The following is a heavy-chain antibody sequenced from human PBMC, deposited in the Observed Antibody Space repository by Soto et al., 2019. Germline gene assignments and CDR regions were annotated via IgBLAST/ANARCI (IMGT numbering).Heavy chain of an antibody. Sequence: GGSLRLSCAASGFIFSSYWMSWVRQAPGKGLEWVANIKQDGSEKYYVDSVKGRFTISRDNAKNSLYLQMNSLRAEDTAVYYCARGAPYDYIWGGYVGGQARDYWGQGTLVTVSS. V-gene: IGHV3-7*04. J-gene: IGHJ4*02. D-gene: IGHD3-16*01. CDR1: GFIFSSYW. CDR2: IKQDGSEK. CDR3: ARGAPYDYIWGGYVGGQARDY.